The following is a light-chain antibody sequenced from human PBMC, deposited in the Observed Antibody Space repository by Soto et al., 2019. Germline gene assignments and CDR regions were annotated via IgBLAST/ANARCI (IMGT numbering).Light chain of an antibody. CDR2: GAS. CDR1: QSVSSN. Sequence: EIVMTQSPATLSVSPGERATLSCRASQSVSSNLAWYQQKPGQAPRLLIYGASTRATGIPATFSGSGSGTEFTLTISSLQSEDFAVYYCQQDNNWPPLTFGQGTKVEIK. V-gene: IGKV3-15*01. J-gene: IGKJ2*01. CDR3: QQDNNWPPLT.